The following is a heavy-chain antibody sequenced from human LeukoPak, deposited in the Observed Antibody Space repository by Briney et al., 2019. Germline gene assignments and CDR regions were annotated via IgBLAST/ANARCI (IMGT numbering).Heavy chain of an antibody. Sequence: ASVKVSCKASGYTFTSYYMHWVRQAPGQGLEWMGIINPSGGSTSYAQKFQGRVTLTTDTSTSTAYMELGSLRSDDTAVYYCARPAVAGTKVDAFDIWGQGTMVTVSS. CDR2: INPSGGST. CDR3: ARPAVAGTKVDAFDI. D-gene: IGHD6-19*01. J-gene: IGHJ3*02. CDR1: GYTFTSYY. V-gene: IGHV1-46*01.